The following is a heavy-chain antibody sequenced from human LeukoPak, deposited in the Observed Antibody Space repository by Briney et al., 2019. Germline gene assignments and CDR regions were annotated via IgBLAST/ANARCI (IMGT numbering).Heavy chain of an antibody. CDR2: IYYSET. J-gene: IGHJ6*03. Sequence: SDTLSLTCTVSGGSITSNYWTWIRQPPGKGLGWIGNIYYSETNYSPSLQSRVTISIDTSKNQFSLTLNSVTAADTAVYYCARDPGLKKIPYYQYYYLDVWGKGTTVTVSS. V-gene: IGHV4-59*01. CDR1: GGSITSNY. D-gene: IGHD3-9*01. CDR3: ARDPGLKKIPYYQYYYLDV.